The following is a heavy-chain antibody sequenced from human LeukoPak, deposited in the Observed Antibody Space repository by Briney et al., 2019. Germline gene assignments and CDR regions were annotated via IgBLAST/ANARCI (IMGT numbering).Heavy chain of an antibody. Sequence: SETLSLTCTVSGGSISSYYWSWIRQPAGKGLEWIGCIYDSGTTNYNPSLKSRVAISRDTSKKQVSLKLSSVNAADTAVYYCASTYGNSVSRWVFDYWGQGSLVTVSS. CDR1: GGSISSYY. V-gene: IGHV4-4*07. D-gene: IGHD2/OR15-2a*01. CDR2: IYDSGTT. CDR3: ASTYGNSVSRWVFDY. J-gene: IGHJ4*02.